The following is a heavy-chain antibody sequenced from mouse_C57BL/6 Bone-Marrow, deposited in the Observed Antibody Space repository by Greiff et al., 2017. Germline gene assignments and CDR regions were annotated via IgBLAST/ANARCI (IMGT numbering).Heavy chain of an antibody. J-gene: IGHJ2*01. Sequence: QVQLQQSGAELVKPGASVKLSCKASGYTFTSYWMHWVKQRPGQGLEWIGMIHPNSGSTNYNEKFKGKATLTADKSSSTAYMELRSLTSEDSAVYFCARRELRAYFDYWGQGTTLTVSS. CDR3: ARRELRAYFDY. CDR1: GYTFTSYW. D-gene: IGHD3-3*01. V-gene: IGHV1-64*01. CDR2: IHPNSGST.